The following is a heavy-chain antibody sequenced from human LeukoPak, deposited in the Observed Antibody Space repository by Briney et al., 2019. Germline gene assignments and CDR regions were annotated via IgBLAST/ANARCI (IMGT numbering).Heavy chain of an antibody. D-gene: IGHD2-15*01. CDR1: GYSFTSYW. J-gene: IGHJ6*02. CDR2: IYPGDSDT. CDR3: ARQVVAAGGVGTRDYYGMDV. V-gene: IGHV5-51*01. Sequence: GESLKISCKGSGYSFTSYWIGWVRQMPGKGLEWMGIIYPGDSDTRYSPSFQGQVTISADKSISTAYLQWSSLKASDTAMYYCARQVVAAGGVGTRDYYGMDVWGQGTTVTVSS.